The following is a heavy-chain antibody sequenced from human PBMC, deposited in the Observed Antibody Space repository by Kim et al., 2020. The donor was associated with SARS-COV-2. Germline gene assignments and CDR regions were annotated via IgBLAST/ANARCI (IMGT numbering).Heavy chain of an antibody. D-gene: IGHD6-19*01. J-gene: IGHJ4*02. CDR1: GFTFSSYW. CDR3: ARVGSGWYGGGYFDY. CDR2: IKQDGSEK. V-gene: IGHV3-7*01. Sequence: GGSLRLSCAASGFTFSSYWMSWVRQAPGKGLEWVANIKQDGSEKYYVDSVKGRFTISRDNAKNSLYLQMNSLRAEDTAVYYCARVGSGWYGGGYFDYWGQGTLVTVSS.